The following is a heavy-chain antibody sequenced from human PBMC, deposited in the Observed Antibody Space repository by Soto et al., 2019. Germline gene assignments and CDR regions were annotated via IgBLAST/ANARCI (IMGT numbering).Heavy chain of an antibody. J-gene: IGHJ6*02. V-gene: IGHV3-7*01. CDR3: ARDRYSYYDFWSGSLPYYYYGMDV. CDR1: GFTFSSYW. Sequence: GGSLRLSCAASGFTFSSYWMSWVRQAPGKGLEWVANIKQDGSEKYYADSVKGRFTISRDNAKNSLYLQMNSLRAEDTAVYYCARDRYSYYDFWSGSLPYYYYGMDVWGQGTTVTVSS. CDR2: IKQDGSEK. D-gene: IGHD3-3*01.